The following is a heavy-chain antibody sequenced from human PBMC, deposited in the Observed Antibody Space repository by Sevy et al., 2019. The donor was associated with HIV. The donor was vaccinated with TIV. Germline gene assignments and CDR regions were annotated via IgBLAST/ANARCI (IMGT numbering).Heavy chain of an antibody. CDR2: ISNDYYYI. D-gene: IGHD1-1*01. J-gene: IGHJ3*01. CDR3: ARATGTEVLDAFDF. Sequence: GGSLRLSCAASGFTFSTYSMNWVRQAQGKGLERVSSISNDYYYIYYGDSVNGRFTISRDNAKNSLYLQMNNLRAEDTAVYYCARATGTEVLDAFDFWGQGTRVTVSS. CDR1: GFTFSTYS. V-gene: IGHV3-21*01.